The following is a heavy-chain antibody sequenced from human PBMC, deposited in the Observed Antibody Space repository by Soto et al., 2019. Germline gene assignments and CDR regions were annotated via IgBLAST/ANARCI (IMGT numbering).Heavy chain of an antibody. V-gene: IGHV4-31*03. Sequence: SETLSLTCTVSGGSISRGGYYCSCIRHHPGKGLEWIGYIYYSGSTYYNPSLKSRVTISVDTSKNQFSLKLSSVTAADTAVYYCARAFPRLDYYGMDVWGQGTTVTVSS. CDR3: ARAFPRLDYYGMDV. D-gene: IGHD3-22*01. CDR2: IYYSGST. J-gene: IGHJ6*02. CDR1: GGSISRGGYY.